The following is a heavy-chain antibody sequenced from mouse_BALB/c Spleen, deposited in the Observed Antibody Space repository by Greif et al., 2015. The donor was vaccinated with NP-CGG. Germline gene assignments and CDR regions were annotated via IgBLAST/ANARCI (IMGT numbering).Heavy chain of an antibody. V-gene: IGHV7-3*02. Sequence: EVQLVESGGGLVQPGGSLRLSCATSGFTFTDYYMSWVRQPPGKALEWLGFIRNKANGYTTEYSASVKGRFTISRDNSQSILYLQMNTLRAEDSATYYCARGYDGYYFDYWGQGTTLTVSS. J-gene: IGHJ2*01. CDR1: GFTFTDYY. D-gene: IGHD2-3*01. CDR2: IRNKANGYTT. CDR3: ARGYDGYYFDY.